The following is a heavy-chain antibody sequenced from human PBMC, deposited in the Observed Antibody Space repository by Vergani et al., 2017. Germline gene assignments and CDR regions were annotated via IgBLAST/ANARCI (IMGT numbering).Heavy chain of an antibody. J-gene: IGHJ4*02. D-gene: IGHD2-8*01. CDR3: AREGYCTNGVCFTLFDV. Sequence: QAQLQQWGAGLLKPSETLSLTCAIYGGSFNDYWWTWIRQPPGKGLEWSGEISHDGITHYSPSLKRRVTISIDTSTHQFSLNLRSVTAADTAVYYCAREGYCTNGVCFTLFDVWGQGALVAVSS. V-gene: IGHV4-34*01. CDR1: GGSFNDYW. CDR2: ISHDGIT.